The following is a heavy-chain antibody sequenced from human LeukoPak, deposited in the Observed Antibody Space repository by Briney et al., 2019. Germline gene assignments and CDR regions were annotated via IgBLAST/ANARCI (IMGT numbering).Heavy chain of an antibody. CDR3: AKRDYYDSSGYAPLFGH. V-gene: IGHV3-23*01. D-gene: IGHD3-22*01. CDR2: ITGNGGKT. CDR1: GFTFSNYA. Sequence: PGRSLRLSCAASGFTFSNYAMAWVRQAPRKGLEWVSAITGNGGKTFYADSVKGRLTISRDNSKNTLYLQMNSLRGEDTAVYFCAKRDYYDSSGYAPLFGHWGQGTLATVSP. J-gene: IGHJ4*02.